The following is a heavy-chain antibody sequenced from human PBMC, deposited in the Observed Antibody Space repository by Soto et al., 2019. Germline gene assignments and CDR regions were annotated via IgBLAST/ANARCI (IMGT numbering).Heavy chain of an antibody. CDR2: IRTDGSST. D-gene: IGHD5-18*01. J-gene: IGHJ4*02. Sequence: GGSLRLSCAASGFSFSNYWIHWVRQAPGKGLVWVSRIRTDGSSTDYAASVKGRFTISRDNAKNTLYLQMNSLTAKDTAVYYCAKREGNTYGLFHWGQGILVTVSS. CDR1: GFSFSNYW. CDR3: AKREGNTYGLFH. V-gene: IGHV3-74*01.